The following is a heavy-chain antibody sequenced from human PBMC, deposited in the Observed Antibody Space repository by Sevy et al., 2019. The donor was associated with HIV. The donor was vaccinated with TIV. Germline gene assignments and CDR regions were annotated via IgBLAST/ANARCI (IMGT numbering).Heavy chain of an antibody. CDR3: EREGCTKPNDY. CDR2: LSFGGGEI. V-gene: IGHV3-23*01. Sequence: GGSLRLSCAASGFTFSKYSMSWVRQPPGKGLEWVSTLSFGGGEINYADSVKGRFTISRDNSKSSVYLQMNNLRPEDTAVYYCEREGCTKPNDYWGQGTLVTVSS. D-gene: IGHD2-8*01. J-gene: IGHJ4*02. CDR1: GFTFSKYS.